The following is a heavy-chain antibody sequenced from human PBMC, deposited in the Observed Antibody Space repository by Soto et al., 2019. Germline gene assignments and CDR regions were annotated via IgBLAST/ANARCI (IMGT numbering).Heavy chain of an antibody. CDR2: INPITGGT. Sequence: WASVKVSCKASGYTFTSYYIHWVRQAPGQGLEWMGWINPITGGTNYAPKFQGRVTMTRDTSITTAYVELSRLRSDDTAVYYCARNYYDSSDRDYLDYWGQGTPVTVSS. V-gene: IGHV1-2*02. CDR1: GYTFTSYY. J-gene: IGHJ4*02. D-gene: IGHD3-22*01. CDR3: ARNYYDSSDRDYLDY.